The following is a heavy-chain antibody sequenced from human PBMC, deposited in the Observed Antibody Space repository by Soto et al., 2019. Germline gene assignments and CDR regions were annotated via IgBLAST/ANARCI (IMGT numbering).Heavy chain of an antibody. Sequence: GASVKVSCKASGYTFTGYYMHWVRQAPGQGLEWMGWINPNSGGTNYAQKFQGWVTMTRDTSISTAYMELSRLRSDDTAVYYCARDLRFGELQYYFDYWGQGTLVTVSS. CDR1: GYTFTGYY. J-gene: IGHJ4*02. D-gene: IGHD3-10*01. CDR3: ARDLRFGELQYYFDY. V-gene: IGHV1-2*04. CDR2: INPNSGGT.